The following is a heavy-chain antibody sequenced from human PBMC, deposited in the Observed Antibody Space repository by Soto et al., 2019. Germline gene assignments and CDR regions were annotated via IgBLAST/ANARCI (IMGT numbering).Heavy chain of an antibody. CDR2: ANPNSGGT. V-gene: IGHV1-2*02. Sequence: ASVKVSCKASGYTFKGYYMHWVRQAPGQGLEWMGWANPNSGGTNYAPKFQGRVTMARDTSISTAYMELSRLRSADTAVYSCASDEIAVLDYWGQGTLVTVSS. CDR1: GYTFKGYY. CDR3: ASDEIAVLDY. J-gene: IGHJ4*02. D-gene: IGHD6-19*01.